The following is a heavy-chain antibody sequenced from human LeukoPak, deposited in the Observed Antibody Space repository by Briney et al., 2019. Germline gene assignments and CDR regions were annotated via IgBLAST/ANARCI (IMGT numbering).Heavy chain of an antibody. D-gene: IGHD3-16*01. J-gene: IGHJ6*02. Sequence: GGSLRLSCAASGFTFSSYWMNWARQAPGKGLEWVASINHNGNVNYYVDSVKGRFAISRDNAKNSLYLQMSNLRAEDAAVYFCARGGGLDVWGQGATVTVSS. CDR3: ARGGGLDV. CDR2: INHNGNVN. V-gene: IGHV3-7*03. CDR1: GFTFSSYW.